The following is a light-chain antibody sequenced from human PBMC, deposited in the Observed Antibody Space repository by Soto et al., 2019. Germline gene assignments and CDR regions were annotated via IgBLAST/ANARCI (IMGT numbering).Light chain of an antibody. CDR1: SSKIGSNT. CDR2: SNN. V-gene: IGLV1-44*01. CDR3: AAWDDSLNGPYV. J-gene: IGLJ1*01. Sequence: QSVLTQPPSASGTPVQRVTISCSGSSSKIGSNTVNWYQQLPGTAPKLLIYSNNQRPSGVPDRFSGSKSGTPASLAISGLQSEDEADYYCAAWDDSLNGPYVFGTGTKVTVL.